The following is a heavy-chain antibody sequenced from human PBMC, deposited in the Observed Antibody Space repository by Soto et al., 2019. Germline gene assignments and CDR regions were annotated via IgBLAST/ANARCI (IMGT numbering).Heavy chain of an antibody. J-gene: IGHJ4*02. D-gene: IGHD3-22*01. Sequence: PTLVTPTQTLTRTCAFSGFSLSTSGVGVGWIRQPPGKALEWLALIYWNDDKRYSPSLKSRLTITKDTSKNQVVLTMTNMDPVEGGTYYCVHRGRLNYYASSGYYFFDYGGQGTLVT. CDR1: GFSLSTSGVG. CDR2: IYWNDDK. V-gene: IGHV2-5*01. CDR3: VHRGRLNYYASSGYYFFDY.